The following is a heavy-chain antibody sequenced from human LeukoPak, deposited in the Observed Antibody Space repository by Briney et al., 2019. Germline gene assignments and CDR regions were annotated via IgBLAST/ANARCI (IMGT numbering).Heavy chain of an antibody. J-gene: IGHJ5*02. Sequence: GGSLRLSCPASGFTFSSYWMSWVRQAPGKGLEWVANIKQDGSEKYYVDSVKGRFTISRDNAKNSLYLQMNSLRAEDTAVYYCASLYTASWGQGTLVTVSS. D-gene: IGHD5-18*01. CDR3: ASLYTAS. CDR2: IKQDGSEK. V-gene: IGHV3-7*01. CDR1: GFTFSSYW.